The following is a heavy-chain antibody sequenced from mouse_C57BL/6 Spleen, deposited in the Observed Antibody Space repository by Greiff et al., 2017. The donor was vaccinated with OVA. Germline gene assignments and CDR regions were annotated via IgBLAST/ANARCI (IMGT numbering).Heavy chain of an antibody. J-gene: IGHJ4*01. D-gene: IGHD1-1*01. CDR2: ISYDGSN. Sequence: EVKLMESGPGLVKPSQSLSLTCSVTGYSITSGYYWNWIRQFPGNKLEWMGYISYDGSNNYNPSLNNRISITRDTSKNQFFLKLNSVTTEDTATYYCARDRDYGSSYAMDYWGQGTSVTVSS. CDR3: ARDRDYGSSYAMDY. CDR1: GYSITSGYY. V-gene: IGHV3-6*01.